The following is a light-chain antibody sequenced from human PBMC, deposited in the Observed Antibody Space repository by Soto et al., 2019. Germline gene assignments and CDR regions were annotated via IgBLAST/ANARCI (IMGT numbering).Light chain of an antibody. V-gene: IGKV3-11*01. J-gene: IGKJ3*01. CDR3: QQRTNWASLFT. Sequence: DIVLTQSPAPLSLSPGQRATLSCRSSHSVGTYLAWYQQKHGQAPRLLIYGSSTRATGITARFSGSGSGTDFFLTISSLEHEDVAVYYCQQRTNWASLFTFGPGTKVDIK. CDR1: HSVGTY. CDR2: GSS.